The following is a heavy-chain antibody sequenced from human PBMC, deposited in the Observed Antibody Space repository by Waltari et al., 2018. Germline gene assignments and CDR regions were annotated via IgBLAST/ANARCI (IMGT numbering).Heavy chain of an antibody. J-gene: IGHJ5*02. CDR3: ARLAIAAAGTGNWFDP. Sequence: QLQLQESDPGLVKPSETLSLTCTVSGGSISSSSYYWGWIRQPPGKGLEWIGSIYYSGSTYYNPSLKSRVTISVDTSKNQFSLKLSSVTAADTAVYYCARLAIAAAGTGNWFDPWGQGTLVTVSS. D-gene: IGHD6-13*01. CDR2: IYYSGST. CDR1: GGSISSSSYY. V-gene: IGHV4-39*01.